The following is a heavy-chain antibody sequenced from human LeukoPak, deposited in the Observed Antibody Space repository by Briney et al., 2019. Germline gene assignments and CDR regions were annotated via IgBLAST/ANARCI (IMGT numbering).Heavy chain of an antibody. CDR3: ARASLVGATPDAFDI. Sequence: PSETLSLTRTVSGGSISSYYWSWIRQPAGKGVEWIGRIYTSGSSNYNPSRKSRVTMSVDTSKNHFSLKLSSVTAADTAVYYCARASLVGATPDAFDIWGQGTMVTVSS. V-gene: IGHV4-4*07. CDR1: GGSISSYY. J-gene: IGHJ3*02. D-gene: IGHD1-26*01. CDR2: IYTSGSS.